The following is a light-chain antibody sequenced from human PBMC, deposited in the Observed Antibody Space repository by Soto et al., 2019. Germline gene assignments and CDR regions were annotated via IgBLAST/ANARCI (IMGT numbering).Light chain of an antibody. CDR3: HQRANWPPVT. CDR1: QSISNY. CDR2: DAS. V-gene: IGKV3-11*01. Sequence: EIVLTQSPATLSLSPGERATLSCRASQSISNYLAWFQQKPGQAPRLLIYDASNRATGIPARFSGSGSGTDFTLNISSLEPEDFAVYYCHQRANWPPVTFGQGTKLEIK. J-gene: IGKJ2*01.